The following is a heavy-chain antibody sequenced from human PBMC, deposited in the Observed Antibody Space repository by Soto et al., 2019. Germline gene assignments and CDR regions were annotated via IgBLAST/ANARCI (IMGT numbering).Heavy chain of an antibody. J-gene: IGHJ4*01. CDR2: IKSRALGGTT. D-gene: IGHD5-18*01. Sequence: EVQLVESGGGLVEPGGSLRLSCAGSGFVFSNAWINWVRHVPGKGLEWVGRIKSRALGGTTDFAAPVRGRFAITRDDSRNVAYMQMNSLHTEDTAVYYCTTDSYSAMVEVRFDYWGHGTLVTVYS. V-gene: IGHV3-15*07. CDR1: GFVFSNAW. CDR3: TTDSYSAMVEVRFDY.